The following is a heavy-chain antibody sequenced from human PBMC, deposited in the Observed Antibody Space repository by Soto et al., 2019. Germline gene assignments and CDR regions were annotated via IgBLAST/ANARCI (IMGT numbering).Heavy chain of an antibody. CDR1: GFTVSSNY. Sequence: WGSLRLSCAASGFTVSSNYMSWVRQAPGKGLEWVSVIYSGGSTYYADSVKGRFTISRDNSKNTLYLQMNSLRAEDTAVYYCARAGSSSSWADYYYYYYMDVWGKGTTVTVPS. CDR2: IYSGGST. J-gene: IGHJ6*03. D-gene: IGHD6-6*01. V-gene: IGHV3-66*01. CDR3: ARAGSSSSWADYYYYYYMDV.